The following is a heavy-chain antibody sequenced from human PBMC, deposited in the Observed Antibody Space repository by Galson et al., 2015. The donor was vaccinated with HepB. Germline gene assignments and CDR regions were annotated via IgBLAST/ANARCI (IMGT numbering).Heavy chain of an antibody. Sequence: SLRLSCAASGFTFSNYAMNWVRQAPGKGLEWVSAISGSGGNTYYADSVKGRFTISRDNSKNTLYLQMNSLRVEDTAVYYCAKRIQSYYGMDVWGQGTTVTVSS. CDR3: AKRIQSYYGMDV. J-gene: IGHJ6*02. D-gene: IGHD5-18*01. V-gene: IGHV3-23*01. CDR2: ISGSGGNT. CDR1: GFTFSNYA.